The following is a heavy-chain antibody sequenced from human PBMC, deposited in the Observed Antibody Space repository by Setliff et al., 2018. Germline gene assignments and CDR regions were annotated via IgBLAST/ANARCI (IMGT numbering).Heavy chain of an antibody. CDR2: MNPNSGNT. D-gene: IGHD2-2*01. CDR1: GYTFTSYD. Sequence: ASVKVSCKASGYTFTSYDINWVRQATGQGLEWMGWMNPNSGNTGYAQKFQGRVTMTRYTSISTAYMELSSLRSEDTAVYYCARGKKPHLWPLPTSIYYYYYMDVWGKGTTVTVSS. V-gene: IGHV1-8*01. J-gene: IGHJ6*03. CDR3: ARGKKPHLWPLPTSIYYYYYMDV.